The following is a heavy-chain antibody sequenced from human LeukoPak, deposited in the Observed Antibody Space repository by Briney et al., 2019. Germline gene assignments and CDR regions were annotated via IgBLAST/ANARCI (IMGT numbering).Heavy chain of an antibody. D-gene: IGHD3-3*01. CDR3: ARGGLTIFGVVNYMDV. J-gene: IGHJ6*03. V-gene: IGHV3-30*04. Sequence: GGTLRLSCAASGFTFSSYAMHWVRQAPGKGLEWVAVISYDGSNKYYADSVKGRFTISRDNSKNTLYLQMNSLRAEDTALYYCARGGLTIFGVVNYMDVWGKGTTVTVSS. CDR2: ISYDGSNK. CDR1: GFTFSSYA.